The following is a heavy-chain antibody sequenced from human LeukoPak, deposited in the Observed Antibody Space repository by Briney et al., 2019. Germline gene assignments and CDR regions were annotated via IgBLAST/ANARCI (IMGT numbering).Heavy chain of an antibody. J-gene: IGHJ6*03. CDR2: IKQDGSEK. CDR3: ARVRSGSLYNYYYMDV. D-gene: IGHD3-10*01. Sequence: GGSLRLSCTASGFTFNNYWMTWVRQAPGKGLEWVANIKQDGSEKYYVDSVKGRFTISRDNAKNSVDLQMNSLRAEDTAFYYCARVRSGSLYNYYYMDVWGTGTTVTVSS. V-gene: IGHV3-7*01. CDR1: GFTFNNYW.